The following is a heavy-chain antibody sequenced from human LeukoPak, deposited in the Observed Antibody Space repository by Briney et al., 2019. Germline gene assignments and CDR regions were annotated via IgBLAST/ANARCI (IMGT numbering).Heavy chain of an antibody. CDR1: GYTFTSYG. CDR2: INPSGGST. Sequence: GASVKVSCKASGYTFTSYGISWVRQAPGQGLEWMGIINPSGGSTSYAQKFQGRVTMTRDMSTSTVYMELSSLRSEDTAVYYCARRGIAVAGIDYWGQGTLVTVSS. CDR3: ARRGIAVAGIDY. J-gene: IGHJ4*02. D-gene: IGHD6-19*01. V-gene: IGHV1-46*01.